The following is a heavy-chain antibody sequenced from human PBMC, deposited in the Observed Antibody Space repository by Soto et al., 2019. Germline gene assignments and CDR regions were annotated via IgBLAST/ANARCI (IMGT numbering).Heavy chain of an antibody. D-gene: IGHD3-22*01. V-gene: IGHV3-23*01. CDR2: ISYGGGST. Sequence: GGSLRLSCAASGFTFSSYAMNWVRRAPGKGLEWVSGISYGGGSTNYADSVKGRFTISRDNSKNTLYLQMNSLRGEDTAVYYCAKGESYYYDSSGYWNYWGQGTLVTVSS. CDR3: AKGESYYYDSSGYWNY. CDR1: GFTFSSYA. J-gene: IGHJ4*02.